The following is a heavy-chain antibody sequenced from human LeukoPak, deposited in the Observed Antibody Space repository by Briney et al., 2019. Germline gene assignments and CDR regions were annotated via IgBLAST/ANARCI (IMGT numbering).Heavy chain of an antibody. V-gene: IGHV3-23*01. CDR1: GFTFSSYA. CDR3: AKQSRRIAAAGNFDY. D-gene: IGHD6-13*01. Sequence: HAGGSLRLSCAASGFTFSSYAMSWVRQAPGKGLEWVSAISGSGGSTYYADSVKGRFTISRDNSKNTLYLQMNSLRAEDTAVYYCAKQSRRIAAAGNFDYWGQGALVTVSS. J-gene: IGHJ4*02. CDR2: ISGSGGST.